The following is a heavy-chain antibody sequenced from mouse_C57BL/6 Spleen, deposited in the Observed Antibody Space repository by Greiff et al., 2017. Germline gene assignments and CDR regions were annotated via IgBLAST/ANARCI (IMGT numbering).Heavy chain of an antibody. V-gene: IGHV1-55*01. CDR2: IYPGSGST. CDR3: ARSGSLLPPFAY. CDR1: GYTFTSYW. D-gene: IGHD2-10*01. J-gene: IGHJ3*01. Sequence: QVQLQQPGAELVKPGASVKMSCKASGYTFTSYWITWVKQRPGQGLEWIGDIYPGSGSTNYNEKFKSKATLTVDTSSSTAYMQLSSLTSEDSAVYYCARSGSLLPPFAYWGQGTLVTVSA.